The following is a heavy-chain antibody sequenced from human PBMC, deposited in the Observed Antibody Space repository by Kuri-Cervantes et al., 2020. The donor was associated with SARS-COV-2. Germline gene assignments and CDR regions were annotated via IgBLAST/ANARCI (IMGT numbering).Heavy chain of an antibody. V-gene: IGHV4-39*07. D-gene: IGHD6-13*01. CDR1: GGSISSSSYY. CDR3: ARGAIAAAAFDY. CDR2: IYYSGST. J-gene: IGHJ4*02. Sequence: GSLRLSCTVSGGSISSSSYYWGWTRQPPGKGLEWIGSIYYSGSTYYNPSLKSRVTISVDTSKNQFSLKLSSVTAADTAVYYCARGAIAAAAFDYWGQGTLVTVSS.